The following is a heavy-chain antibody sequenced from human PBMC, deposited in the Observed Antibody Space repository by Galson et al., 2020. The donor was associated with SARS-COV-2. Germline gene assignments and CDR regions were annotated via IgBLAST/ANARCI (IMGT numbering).Heavy chain of an antibody. CDR2: NYTSGST. Sequence: SETLSLTCTVPGGSISSGSYYWSWIRQPAGKGLEWIGRNYTSGSTNYNPSLKSRVTISVDTSKNQFSLKLSSVTAADTAVYYCARWEFWSGARMVQNYGMDVWGQGTTVTVSS. D-gene: IGHD3-3*01. CDR3: ARWEFWSGARMVQNYGMDV. V-gene: IGHV4-61*02. CDR1: GGSISSGSYY. J-gene: IGHJ6*02.